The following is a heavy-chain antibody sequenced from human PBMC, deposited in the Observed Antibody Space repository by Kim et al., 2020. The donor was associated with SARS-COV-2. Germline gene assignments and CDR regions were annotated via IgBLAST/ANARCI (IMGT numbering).Heavy chain of an antibody. CDR2: IKSKTDGGTT. D-gene: IGHD3-9*01. V-gene: IGHV3-15*01. J-gene: IGHJ4*02. Sequence: GGSLRLSCAASGFTFSNAWMSWVRQAPGKGQEWVGRIKSKTDGGTTDYAAPVKGRFTISRDDSKNTLYLQMNSLKTEDTAVYYCTTGQFRRPNYDILTGYYNPRDYFDYWGQGTLVTVSS. CDR3: TTGQFRRPNYDILTGYYNPRDYFDY. CDR1: GFTFSNAW.